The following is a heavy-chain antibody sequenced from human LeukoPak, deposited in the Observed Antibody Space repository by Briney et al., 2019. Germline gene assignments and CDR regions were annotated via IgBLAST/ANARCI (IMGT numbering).Heavy chain of an antibody. CDR3: ARVEASGYDYGAFDY. Sequence: GGSLRLSCTASGFTFSDYYMSWIRQAPGKGLEWVSYISSSGSTIYYADSVKGRFTISRDNAKNSLYLQMNSLRAEDTAVYYCARVEASGYDYGAFDYWGQGTLVTVSS. J-gene: IGHJ4*02. V-gene: IGHV3-11*04. CDR2: ISSSGSTI. D-gene: IGHD5-12*01. CDR1: GFTFSDYY.